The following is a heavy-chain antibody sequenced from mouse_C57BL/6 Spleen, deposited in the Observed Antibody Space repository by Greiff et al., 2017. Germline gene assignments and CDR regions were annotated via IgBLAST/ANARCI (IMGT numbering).Heavy chain of an antibody. V-gene: IGHV1-69*01. CDR2: IDPSDSYT. CDR3: SLNGYSFDY. J-gene: IGHJ2*01. D-gene: IGHD6-2*01. Sequence: QVQLQQPGAVLAMPGASVKLSCKASGYTFTSYWMHWVKQRPGQGLEWIGEIDPSDSYTNYNQKFKGKSTLTVATSSSTAYMQLRSLTSEDYAVFYCSLNGYSFDYWGQGTTLTVSS. CDR1: GYTFTSYW.